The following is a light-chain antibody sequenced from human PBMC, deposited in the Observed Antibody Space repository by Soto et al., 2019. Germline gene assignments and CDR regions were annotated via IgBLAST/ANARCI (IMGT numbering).Light chain of an antibody. Sequence: DLQVTQSPPSLSASVGDRVTITCRASQDITHYLNWYQQKPGRAPKLLIADASDLQRGVPSRFSGRGSGTDFTFTISSLQPEDVATYYCQHYDNLPPYTFGQGTKLEIK. CDR2: DAS. CDR1: QDITHY. CDR3: QHYDNLPPYT. J-gene: IGKJ2*01. V-gene: IGKV1-33*01.